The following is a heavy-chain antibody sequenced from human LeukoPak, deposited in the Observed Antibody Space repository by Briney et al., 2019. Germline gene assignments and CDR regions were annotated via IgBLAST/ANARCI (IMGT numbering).Heavy chain of an antibody. Sequence: GGSLRLSCAASGFTFDDYAMHWVRQAPGKGLEWVSGISWNSGSIGYADSVKGRFTISRDNAKNSLYLQMNSLKTEDTAVYYCTTGGKWELFSFDYWGQGTLVTVSS. CDR1: GFTFDDYA. J-gene: IGHJ4*02. V-gene: IGHV3-9*01. CDR3: TTGGKWELFSFDY. CDR2: ISWNSGSI. D-gene: IGHD1-26*01.